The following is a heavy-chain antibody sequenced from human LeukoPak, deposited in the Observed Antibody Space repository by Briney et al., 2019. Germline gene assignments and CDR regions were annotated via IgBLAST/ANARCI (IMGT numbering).Heavy chain of an antibody. D-gene: IGHD3-3*01. J-gene: IGHJ6*03. CDR2: IIPIFGTA. V-gene: IGHV1-69*13. CDR1: GGTFSSYA. Sequence: SVKVSCKASGGTFSSYAISWVRQAPGQGLEWMGGIIPIFGTANYAQKFQGRVTITADESTSTAYMELSSLRSEDTAVYYCARGRYYDFWSGYYTVSPDYYYYYMDVWAKGPRSPSP. CDR3: ARGRYYDFWSGYYTVSPDYYYYYMDV.